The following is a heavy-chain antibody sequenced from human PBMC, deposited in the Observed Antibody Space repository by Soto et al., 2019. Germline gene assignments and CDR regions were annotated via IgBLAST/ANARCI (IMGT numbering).Heavy chain of an antibody. D-gene: IGHD3-10*01. J-gene: IGHJ6*02. CDR1: GYTFTGYY. CDR2: ISPNSGGT. Sequence: ASVKVSCKASGYTFTGYYMHWVRQAPGQGLEWMGWISPNSGGTNYAQKFQGWVTMTRDTSISTAYMELSRLRSDDTAVYYCARDYYGSGSYYSVYYYYGMDVWGQGTTVTVSS. CDR3: ARDYYGSGSYYSVYYYYGMDV. V-gene: IGHV1-2*04.